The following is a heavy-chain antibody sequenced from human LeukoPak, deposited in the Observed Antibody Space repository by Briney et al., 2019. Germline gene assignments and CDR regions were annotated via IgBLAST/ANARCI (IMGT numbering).Heavy chain of an antibody. Sequence: PGGSLRLSCAASGFTFSSYSMNWVRQAPGKGLEWASDITSSSSTIYYADSVKGRFTISRDNAKTSLYLQMNSLRDEDTAVYYCARDHALLFDYWGQGTLVTVPS. D-gene: IGHD3-10*01. V-gene: IGHV3-48*02. CDR1: GFTFSSYS. J-gene: IGHJ4*02. CDR3: ARDHALLFDY. CDR2: ITSSSSTI.